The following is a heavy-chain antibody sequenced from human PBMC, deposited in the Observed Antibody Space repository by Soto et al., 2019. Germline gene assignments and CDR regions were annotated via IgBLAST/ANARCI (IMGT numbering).Heavy chain of an antibody. CDR1: GGSFSGYY. CDR3: ARLAGDYDFWSGYYTQDYYYYYMDG. D-gene: IGHD3-3*01. J-gene: IGHJ6*03. Sequence: SETLSLTCAVYGGSFSGYYWSWIRQPPGKGLEWIGEINHSGSTNYNPSLKSRVTISVDTSKNQFSLKLSSVTAADTAVYYCARLAGDYDFWSGYYTQDYYYYYMDGWGKGNTVTFSS. CDR2: INHSGST. V-gene: IGHV4-34*01.